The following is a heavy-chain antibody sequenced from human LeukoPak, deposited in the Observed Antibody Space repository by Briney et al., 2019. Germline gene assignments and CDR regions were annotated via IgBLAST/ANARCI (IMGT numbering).Heavy chain of an antibody. V-gene: IGHV3-21*01. CDR2: ISSSSSYI. D-gene: IGHD3-22*01. J-gene: IGHJ4*02. Sequence: GGSLRLSCAASGFTFSSYSMNWVRQAPGKGLGWVSSISSSSSYIYYADSVKGRFTISRDNAKKSLFLQMNSLRAEDTAVYYPAANYYDGSSYYSALYWGQGTLVTVSS. CDR1: GFTFSSYS. CDR3: AANYYDGSSYYSALY.